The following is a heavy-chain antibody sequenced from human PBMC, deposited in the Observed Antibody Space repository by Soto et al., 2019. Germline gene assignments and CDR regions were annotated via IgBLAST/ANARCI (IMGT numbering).Heavy chain of an antibody. V-gene: IGHV3-23*01. CDR1: GFTFSSYA. CDR2: ISGSAGST. D-gene: IGHD2-2*01. CDR3: TKDFASGYASSTSCYDAFNI. J-gene: IGHJ3*02. Sequence: GGSLRLSCAASGFTFSSYAMSWVRQAPGKGLEWVSAISGSAGSTYYADSVKGRFTISRDNSKNTLYLQMNSLIAEDRAIYYCTKDFASGYASSTSCYDAFNIWGQGTMVTVSS.